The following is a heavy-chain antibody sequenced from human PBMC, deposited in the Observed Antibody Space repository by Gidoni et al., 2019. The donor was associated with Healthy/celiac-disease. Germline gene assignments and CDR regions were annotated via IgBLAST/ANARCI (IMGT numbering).Heavy chain of an antibody. V-gene: IGHV3-21*01. J-gene: IGHJ4*02. CDR1: GFTFSSYS. Sequence: EVQLVESGGGLVKPGGSLRLSCAASGFTFSSYSMNWVRQAPGKGLEWVSSISSSSNYIYYADSVQGRFTISRDNAKNSLYLQMNSLRAEDTAVYYCARDKVVTAGSNDYWGQGTLVTVSS. CDR2: ISSSSNYI. D-gene: IGHD2-21*02. CDR3: ARDKVVTAGSNDY.